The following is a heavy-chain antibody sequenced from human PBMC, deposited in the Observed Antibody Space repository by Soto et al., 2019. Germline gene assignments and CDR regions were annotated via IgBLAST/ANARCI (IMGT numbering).Heavy chain of an antibody. J-gene: IGHJ5*02. D-gene: IGHD3-10*01. CDR1: GGSISSYY. CDR3: ARHGAGEDHPGVREEWFDP. V-gene: IGHV4-59*08. Sequence: SETLSLTCTVSGGSISSYYWSWIRQPPGKGLEWIGYIYYSGSTNYNPSLKSRVTISVDTSKNQFSLKLSSVTAADTAVYYCARHGAGEDHPGVREEWFDPWGQGTLVNVS. CDR2: IYYSGST.